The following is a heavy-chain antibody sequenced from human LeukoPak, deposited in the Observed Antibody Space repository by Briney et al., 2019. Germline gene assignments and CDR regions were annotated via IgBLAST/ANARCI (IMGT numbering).Heavy chain of an antibody. CDR3: ARDGVYYYDSSGYYYYYYYMDV. D-gene: IGHD3-22*01. V-gene: IGHV4-39*07. CDR1: GGSISSSSYY. CDR2: IYYSGST. Sequence: KSSETLSLTCTVSGGSISSSSYYWGWIRQPPGKGLEWIGSIYYSGSTYYNPSLKSRVTISVDTSKNQFSLKLSSVTAADTAVYYCARDGVYYYDSSGYYYYYYYMDVWGKGTTVTVSS. J-gene: IGHJ6*03.